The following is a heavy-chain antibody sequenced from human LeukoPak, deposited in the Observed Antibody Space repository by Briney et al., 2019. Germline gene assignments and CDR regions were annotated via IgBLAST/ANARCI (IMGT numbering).Heavy chain of an antibody. CDR2: IKSKTDGGTT. Sequence: GGSLRLSCAASGFTFSNAWMSWVRQAPGKGLEWVGRIKSKTDGGTTDYTAPVKGRFTIARDDSKNTLYLQMDSLKTEDPAVYYCTKYSGYDPEFDYRGQGTLVTVSS. J-gene: IGHJ4*02. CDR1: GFTFSNAW. V-gene: IGHV3-15*01. CDR3: TKYSGYDPEFDY. D-gene: IGHD5-12*01.